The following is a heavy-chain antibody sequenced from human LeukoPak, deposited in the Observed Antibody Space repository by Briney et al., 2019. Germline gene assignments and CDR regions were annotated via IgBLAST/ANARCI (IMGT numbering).Heavy chain of an antibody. J-gene: IGHJ4*02. CDR1: GFIFSDYW. Sequence: GGSLRLSCVVSGFIFSDYWMSWVRQAPGKGLEWVSSISSGSGYIYYADSVKGRFTISRDDAKNSLYLQMNSLRADDTAVYYCARDGWPGSSYYRPFDYWGQGTLVTVSS. D-gene: IGHD6-13*01. CDR3: ARDGWPGSSYYRPFDY. V-gene: IGHV3-21*01. CDR2: ISSGSGYI.